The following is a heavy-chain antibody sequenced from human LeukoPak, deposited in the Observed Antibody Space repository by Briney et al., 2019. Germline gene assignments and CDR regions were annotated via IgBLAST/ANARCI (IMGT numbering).Heavy chain of an antibody. Sequence: SETLSLTCAVYGGSFSGYYWSWIRQPPGKGLEWIGEINHSGSTNYNPSLKSRVTMSVDTSRNQFPLRLSSVTAADTAVYYCTRGITVAGSVFDCWGQGTLVTVSS. V-gene: IGHV4-34*01. J-gene: IGHJ4*02. CDR2: INHSGST. D-gene: IGHD6-19*01. CDR3: TRGITVAGSVFDC. CDR1: GGSFSGYY.